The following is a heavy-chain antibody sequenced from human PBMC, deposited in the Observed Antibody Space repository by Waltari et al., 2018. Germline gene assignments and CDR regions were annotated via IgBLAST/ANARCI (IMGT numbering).Heavy chain of an antibody. D-gene: IGHD2-2*02. J-gene: IGHJ6*02. Sequence: EVQLLESGGGLVQPGGSLRLSCAASGFTFSSYAMSWVRHAPGKGLEWVSAISGSGGSTYYADSVKGRFTIARDNSKNTLYLQMNSLRAEDTAVYYCAKVGSTSCYSSMDVWGQGTTVTVSS. CDR3: AKVGSTSCYSSMDV. CDR1: GFTFSSYA. V-gene: IGHV3-23*01. CDR2: ISGSGGST.